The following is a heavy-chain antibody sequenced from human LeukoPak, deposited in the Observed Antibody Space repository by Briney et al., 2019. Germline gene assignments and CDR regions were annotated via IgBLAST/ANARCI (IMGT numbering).Heavy chain of an antibody. CDR3: ARAVYDILTGYSFHY. D-gene: IGHD3-9*01. V-gene: IGHV4-59*01. CDR1: GGSISSDY. J-gene: IGHJ4*02. CDR2: IYYSGST. Sequence: SGTLSVTCTVSGGSISSDYWSWIRQPPGKGLEWIGPIYYSGSTNYNPSLKSRVTISVYTSKNQFSLKLSSVTAADTAVYYCARAVYDILTGYSFHYWGQGTLVTVSS.